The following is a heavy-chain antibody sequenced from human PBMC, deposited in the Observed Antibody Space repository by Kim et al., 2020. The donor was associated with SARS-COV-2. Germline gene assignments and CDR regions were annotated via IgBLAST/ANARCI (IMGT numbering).Heavy chain of an antibody. CDR2: IWYDGSNK. CDR3: AKDFGSGYENY. CDR1: GFTFSSYG. Sequence: GGSLRLSCAASGFTFSSYGMHWVRQAPGKGLEWVAVIWYDGSNKYYADSVKGRFTISRDNSKNTLYLQMNSLRAEDTAVYYCAKDFGSGYENYWGQGTLVTVSS. J-gene: IGHJ4*02. D-gene: IGHD5-12*01. V-gene: IGHV3-33*06.